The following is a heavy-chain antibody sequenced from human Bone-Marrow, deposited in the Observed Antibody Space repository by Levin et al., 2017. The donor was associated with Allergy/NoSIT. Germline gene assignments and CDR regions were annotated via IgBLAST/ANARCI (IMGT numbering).Heavy chain of an antibody. V-gene: IGHV3-7*02. CDR3: ATIPGGHSGYMPDF. CDR1: GFTFSTYW. D-gene: IGHD4-23*01. J-gene: IGHJ4*02. CDR2: IRKDGSEE. Sequence: GGSLRLSCAASGFTFSTYWMKWVRQAPGKGLEWVASIRKDGSEEYYVDSVKGRFTISRDNAKNSLHLQMNSLRAEDTAVYYCATIPGGHSGYMPDFWGQGTLVTVSS.